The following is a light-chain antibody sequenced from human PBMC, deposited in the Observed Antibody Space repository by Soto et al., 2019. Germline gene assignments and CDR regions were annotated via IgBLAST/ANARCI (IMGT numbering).Light chain of an antibody. CDR3: QQYGGSPRT. V-gene: IGKV3-20*01. J-gene: IGKJ1*01. CDR2: GAS. Sequence: EIVLTQSPGTLSLSPGERATLSCRASQTVSSSYLAWYQHKPGQAPRLLIYGASSRATGIPDRFSGSGSGTDFTLTISRLEPEDSAVYYCQQYGGSPRTFGQGTKVEIK. CDR1: QTVSSSY.